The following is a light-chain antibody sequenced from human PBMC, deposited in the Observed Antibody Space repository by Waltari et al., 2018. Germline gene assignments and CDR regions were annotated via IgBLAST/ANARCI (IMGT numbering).Light chain of an antibody. Sequence: EIVLTQSPEFQSVTPEEKVTITCRASQSIGSRLHWYQQKPNQSPKLLIKYASQSIAGVPSRFSGSVSGTDFTLTINSLEAEDAAVYYCQQIASLPRTFGPGTKVEIK. V-gene: IGKV6D-21*02. CDR3: QQIASLPRT. CDR2: YAS. J-gene: IGKJ1*01. CDR1: QSIGSR.